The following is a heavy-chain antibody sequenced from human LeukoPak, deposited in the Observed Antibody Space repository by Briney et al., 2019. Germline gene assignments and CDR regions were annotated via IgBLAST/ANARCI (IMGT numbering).Heavy chain of an antibody. Sequence: SETLSLTCTVSGGSISSYYWSWIRQPAGKGLEWIGRIYTSGSTNYNPSLKSRVTMSVDTSKNQFSLKLSSVTAADTAVYYCARAGLYGSGSYYKIYFDYWGQGTLVTVSS. J-gene: IGHJ4*02. CDR1: GGSISSYY. CDR3: ARAGLYGSGSYYKIYFDY. V-gene: IGHV4-4*07. D-gene: IGHD3-10*01. CDR2: IYTSGST.